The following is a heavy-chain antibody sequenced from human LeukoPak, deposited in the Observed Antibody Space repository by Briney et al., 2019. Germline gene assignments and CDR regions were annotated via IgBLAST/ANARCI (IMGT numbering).Heavy chain of an antibody. CDR1: GVSITSGTYY. Sequence: SETLSLTCTVSGVSITSGTYYWTWIRQPAGKGLEWIGRIYSTGRVNYNPSLKSRVTMLLDTSKNHISLKVTSVTAADTAIYFCARASETAMVTLWGQGTLVTVSS. V-gene: IGHV4-61*02. D-gene: IGHD5-18*01. CDR2: IYSTGRV. CDR3: ARASETAMVTL. J-gene: IGHJ4*02.